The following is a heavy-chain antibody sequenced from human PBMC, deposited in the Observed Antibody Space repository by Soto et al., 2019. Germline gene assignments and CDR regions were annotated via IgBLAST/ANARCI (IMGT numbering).Heavy chain of an antibody. D-gene: IGHD4-17*01. J-gene: IGHJ3*02. V-gene: IGHV4-59*01. CDR3: ARRYGSAFDI. CDR2: IFYSGST. CDR1: GGSISSYY. Sequence: QVQLQESGPGLVKPSETLSLTCTVSGGSISSYYWSWIRQPPGKGLEWIGYIFYSGSTNYNPSLQGRGPLFVGPAKNQFSLKLSSVTAADTAVYYCARRYGSAFDIWGHGTMVTVSS.